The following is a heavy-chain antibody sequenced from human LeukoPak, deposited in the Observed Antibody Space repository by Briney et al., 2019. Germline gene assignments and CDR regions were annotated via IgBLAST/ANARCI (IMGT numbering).Heavy chain of an antibody. CDR1: AYSISSGYY. CDR3: ARGHCSSTSCYFFARGSRDQFDY. CDR2: IYHSGNT. J-gene: IGHJ4*02. D-gene: IGHD2-2*01. V-gene: IGHV4-38-2*02. Sequence: PSETLSLTCTVSAYSISSGYYWGWIRQPPGKGLEWIGSIYHSGNTYYNPSLKSRVTMSVDTSKNQFSLNLSSVTAADTAVYYCARGHCSSTSCYFFARGSRDQFDYWGQGTLVTVSS.